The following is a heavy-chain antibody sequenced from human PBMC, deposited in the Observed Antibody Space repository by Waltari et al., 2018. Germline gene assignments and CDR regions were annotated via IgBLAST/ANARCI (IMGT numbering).Heavy chain of an antibody. CDR3: AILHTRQVSFDY. CDR1: GFTFSSYA. CDR2: ISYDGSNK. Sequence: SCKASGFTFSSYAMHWVRQAPGKGLEWVAVISYDGSNKYYADSVKGRFTISRDNSKNTLYLQMNSLRAEDTAVYYCAILHTRQVSFDYWGQGTLVTVSS. D-gene: IGHD6-25*01. J-gene: IGHJ4*02. V-gene: IGHV3-30-3*01.